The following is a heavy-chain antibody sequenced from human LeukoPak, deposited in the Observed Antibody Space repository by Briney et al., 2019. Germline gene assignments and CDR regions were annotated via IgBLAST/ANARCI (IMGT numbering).Heavy chain of an antibody. Sequence: GGSLTLSCAASGFTFSTCAMHWVRQAPGKGLEYVAAMSGNGDSSYYANSVKGRFTISRDNSKNTLYLQMGSLIPEDMALYYCAGEVYAGNWFDPWGQGTLVTVSS. J-gene: IGHJ5*02. V-gene: IGHV3-64*01. CDR1: GFTFSTCA. CDR2: MSGNGDSS. CDR3: AGEVYAGNWFDP. D-gene: IGHD2-8*01.